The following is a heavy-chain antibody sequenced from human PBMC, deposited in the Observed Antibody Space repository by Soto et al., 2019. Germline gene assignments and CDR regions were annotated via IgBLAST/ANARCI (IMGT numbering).Heavy chain of an antibody. J-gene: IGHJ4*02. D-gene: IGHD2-2*01. CDR3: AKRASSTNWSPLDY. V-gene: IGHV3-23*01. CDR2: ISGNGYNT. CDR1: GFNFSAYS. Sequence: GGSLRLSCAGSGFNFSAYSISWVRQAPGKGLECISIISGNGYNTYYADSVRGRFTISRDNSKNTMSLQMNSLRVDDTAVYYCAKRASSTNWSPLDYWGQGILVTVSS.